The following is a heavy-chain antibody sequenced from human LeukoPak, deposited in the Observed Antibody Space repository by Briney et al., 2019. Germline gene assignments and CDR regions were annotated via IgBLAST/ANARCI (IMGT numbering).Heavy chain of an antibody. V-gene: IGHV3-30*02. J-gene: IGHJ6*03. CDR1: GFSFRNYG. CDR2: IWGDGNNR. CDR3: AKDPGASVSGFHMDV. D-gene: IGHD2-8*02. Sequence: PGGSLRLSCAASGFSFRNYGMHWVRQATGKGLEWVSFIWGDGNNRFYADSVKGRFTISRDNSKNMLFLQMDTLRAEDTALYYCAKDPGASVSGFHMDVWGKGTTVIVSS.